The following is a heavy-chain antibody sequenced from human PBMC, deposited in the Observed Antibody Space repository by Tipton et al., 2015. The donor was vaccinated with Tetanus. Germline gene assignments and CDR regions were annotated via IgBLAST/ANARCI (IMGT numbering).Heavy chain of an antibody. D-gene: IGHD3-22*01. Sequence: LRLSCTVSGGSISTYYWSWIRQPAGKGLEWIGRIYTSGSTNYNAPLKSRVTMSVDTYNNHLSLKQSSMTTADTAVYYCARDVWRYYYSSGYQDHDAFDSWVQGTMVTVSS. CDR3: ARDVWRYYYSSGYQDHDAFDS. CDR2: IYTSGST. CDR1: GGSISTYY. V-gene: IGHV4-4*07. J-gene: IGHJ3*02.